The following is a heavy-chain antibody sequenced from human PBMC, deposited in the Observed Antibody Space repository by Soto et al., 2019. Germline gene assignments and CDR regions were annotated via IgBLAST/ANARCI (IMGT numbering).Heavy chain of an antibody. CDR2: MSPDGSAQ. V-gene: IGHV3-7*03. CDR1: GYIFSDYW. CDR3: ARNEIG. Sequence: DVHLVESGGGLVQPGGSLRLSCVGSGYIFSDYWMSWVRQAPGQGLEWVANMSPDGSAQSYAESVNGRFTISRDNAGNSLFLQMNSLRAEDTAVYYCARNEIGGGQGTLVTVSS. D-gene: IGHD3-22*01. J-gene: IGHJ4*02.